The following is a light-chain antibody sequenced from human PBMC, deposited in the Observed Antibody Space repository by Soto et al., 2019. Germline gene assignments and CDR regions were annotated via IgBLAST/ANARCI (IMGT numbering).Light chain of an antibody. CDR1: SSDVGGHNY. V-gene: IGLV2-14*01. CDR2: DVS. J-gene: IGLJ1*01. CDR3: NSYTPDSTVIYI. Sequence: QSALTQPASVSGSPGQSITISCTGTSSDVGGHNYVSWYQQHPGKAPKLMIYDVSNRPSGVSNRFSGSKSGNTASLTISGLQADDEGDYYCNSYTPDSTVIYIFGSGTKLTVL.